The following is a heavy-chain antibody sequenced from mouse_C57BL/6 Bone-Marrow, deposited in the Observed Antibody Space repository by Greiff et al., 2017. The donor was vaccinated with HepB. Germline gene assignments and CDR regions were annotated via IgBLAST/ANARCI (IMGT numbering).Heavy chain of an antibody. CDR3: TRGGWYYFDY. J-gene: IGHJ2*01. D-gene: IGHD3-3*01. V-gene: IGHV1-15*01. CDR1: GYTFTDYE. CDR2: IDPETGGT. Sequence: VQLQQSGAELVRPGASVTLSCKASGYTFTDYEMHWVKQTPVHGLEWIGAIDPETGGTAYNQKFKGKAILTADKSSSTAYMELSSLTNEDSAVYYCTRGGWYYFDYWGQGTTLTVSS.